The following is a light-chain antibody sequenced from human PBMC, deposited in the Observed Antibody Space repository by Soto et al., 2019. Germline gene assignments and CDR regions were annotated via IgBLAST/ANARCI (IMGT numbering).Light chain of an antibody. J-gene: IGLJ2*01. CDR2: EVS. CDR3: SSYTSSSTLP. V-gene: IGLV2-14*01. CDR1: SSDVGGYNY. Sequence: QSVLTQPASVSGSPGQSITISCTGTSSDVGGYNYVSWYQQHPGKAPKLMIYEVSNRPSGVSNRFSGSKSGNTASLTISGLQAEDEADYYCSSYTSSSTLPFGGGTKLT.